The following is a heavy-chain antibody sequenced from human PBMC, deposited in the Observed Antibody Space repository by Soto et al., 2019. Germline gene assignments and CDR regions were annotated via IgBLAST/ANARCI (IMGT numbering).Heavy chain of an antibody. CDR1: GFNFSSYS. Sequence: PSGSLRLSCAASGFNFSSYSINWVRQAPGNVLAWGSSISSSSSYIYYADSVKGRITISRDNAKNSLYLQMNSLRAEDTAVYYCARAPYYYDSRGYWAYWGQGTLVTVSS. D-gene: IGHD3-22*01. CDR3: ARAPYYYDSRGYWAY. V-gene: IGHV3-21*01. J-gene: IGHJ4*02. CDR2: ISSSSSYI.